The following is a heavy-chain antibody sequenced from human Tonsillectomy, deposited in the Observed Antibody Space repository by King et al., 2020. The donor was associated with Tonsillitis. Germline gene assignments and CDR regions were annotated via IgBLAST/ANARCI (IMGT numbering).Heavy chain of an antibody. J-gene: IGHJ4*02. Sequence: VQLVESGGVVVQPGGSLRLSCTASGFTFDDYTMHWVRQAPGKGLEWVSLISWDGATYYADSVRGRFTISRDNNNDSLFLQMDSLRTEDTSLYHCATGVNRAVYDFGPSPYWGQGTLVTVSS. CDR2: ISWDGAT. CDR3: ATGVNRAVYDFGPSPY. D-gene: IGHD5/OR15-5a*01. V-gene: IGHV3-43*01. CDR1: GFTFDDYT.